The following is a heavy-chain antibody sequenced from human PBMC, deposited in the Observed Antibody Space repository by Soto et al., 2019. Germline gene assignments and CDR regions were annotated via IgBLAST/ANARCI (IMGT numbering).Heavy chain of an antibody. V-gene: IGHV3-48*03. J-gene: IGHJ4*02. CDR2: ISSSGSTI. CDR3: AREHSGYRFDY. D-gene: IGHD5-18*01. CDR1: GFTFSSYE. Sequence: PGGSLRLSCAASGFTFSSYEMNWVRQAPGKGLEWVSYISSSGSTIYYADSVKGRFTISRDNAKNSLYLQMNSLRAEDTAVYYCAREHSGYRFDYWGQGTLVTVSS.